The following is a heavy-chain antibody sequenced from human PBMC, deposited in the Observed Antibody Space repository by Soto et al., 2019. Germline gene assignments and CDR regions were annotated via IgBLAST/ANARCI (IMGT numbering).Heavy chain of an antibody. V-gene: IGHV4-31*03. Sequence: SETLSLTCSVSSDSMNSGGYYWSWIRQHPGKGLEWIGYIYSNGDTYYNPSLKSRVTISVDTSKNQFSLNLTSVTGADTAVYYCARRGGSSSGYYYAFDVWGQGTKVTVSS. CDR3: ARRGGSSSGYYYAFDV. D-gene: IGHD6-6*01. CDR1: SDSMNSGGYY. J-gene: IGHJ6*02. CDR2: IYSNGDT.